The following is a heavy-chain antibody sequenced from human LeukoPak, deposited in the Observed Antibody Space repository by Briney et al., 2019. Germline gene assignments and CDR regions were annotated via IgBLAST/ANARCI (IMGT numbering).Heavy chain of an antibody. CDR3: ARVNGQLQPPFDY. J-gene: IGHJ4*02. CDR2: INAGNGNT. Sequence: ASVKVSCKASGYTFTSYATHWVRQAPGQRLEWMGWINAGNGNTKYSQKFQGRVTITRDTSASTAYMELSSLRSEDTAVYYCARVNGQLQPPFDYWGQGTLVTVSS. V-gene: IGHV1-3*01. D-gene: IGHD2-2*01. CDR1: GYTFTSYA.